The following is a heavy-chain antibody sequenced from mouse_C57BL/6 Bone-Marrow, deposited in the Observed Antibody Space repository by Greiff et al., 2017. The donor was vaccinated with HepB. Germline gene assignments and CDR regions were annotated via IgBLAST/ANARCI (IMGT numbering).Heavy chain of an antibody. Sequence: EVQLQQSGPVLVKPGASVKMSCKASGYTFTDYYMNWVKQSHGKSLEWIGVINPYNGGTSYNQKFKGKATLPVDKSSSTAYMELNSLTSEDSAVYYCARITTLVAPYYYAMDYWGQGTSVTVSS. V-gene: IGHV1-19*01. CDR1: GYTFTDYY. J-gene: IGHJ4*01. CDR2: INPYNGGT. CDR3: ARITTLVAPYYYAMDY. D-gene: IGHD1-1*01.